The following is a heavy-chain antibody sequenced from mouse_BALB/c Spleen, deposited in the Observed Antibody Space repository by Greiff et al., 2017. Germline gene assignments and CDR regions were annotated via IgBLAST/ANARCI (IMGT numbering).Heavy chain of an antibody. V-gene: IGHV2-2*02. CDR3: ARKGYAMDY. J-gene: IGHJ4*01. CDR1: GFSLTSYG. Sequence: VQVVESGPGLVQPSQSLSITCTVSGFSLTSYGVHWVRQSPGKGLEWLGVIWSGGSTDYNAAFISRLSISKDNSKSQVFFIMNSLQANDTAIYYCARKGYAMDYWGQGTSVTVSS. CDR2: IWSGGST.